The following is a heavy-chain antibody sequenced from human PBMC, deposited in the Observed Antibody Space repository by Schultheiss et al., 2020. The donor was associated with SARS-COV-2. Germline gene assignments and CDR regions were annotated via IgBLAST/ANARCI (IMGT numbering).Heavy chain of an antibody. V-gene: IGHV3-7*01. D-gene: IGHD3-3*01. CDR3: ARDGRGGKFDYDFWSGYSYFDY. J-gene: IGHJ4*02. CDR2: IKQDGSEK. CDR1: GFTFSSYA. Sequence: GGSLRLSCAASGFTFSSYAMSWVRQAPGKGLEWVANIKQDGSEKYYVDSVKGRFTISRDNAKNSLYLQMNSLRAEDTAVYYCARDGRGGKFDYDFWSGYSYFDYWGQGTLVTVSS.